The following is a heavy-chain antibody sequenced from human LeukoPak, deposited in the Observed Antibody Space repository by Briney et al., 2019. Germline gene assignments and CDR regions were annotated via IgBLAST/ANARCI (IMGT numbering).Heavy chain of an antibody. CDR2: IYSCGST. Sequence: GGSLRLSCAASGFTVISNYMSWVRQAPGKGLEWVSIIYSCGSTYYADSVKGRFTISRDNSKNTLYLQMNSLRAEDTAVYYCARDRSVGSYCNTTTLEMDVWGKGTTVTVSS. CDR3: ARDRSVGSYCNTTTLEMDV. CDR1: GFTVISNY. V-gene: IGHV3-66*01. D-gene: IGHD2/OR15-2a*01. J-gene: IGHJ6*04.